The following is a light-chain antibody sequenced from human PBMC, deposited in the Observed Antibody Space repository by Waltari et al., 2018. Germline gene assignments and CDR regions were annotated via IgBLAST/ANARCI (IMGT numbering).Light chain of an antibody. Sequence: DIQMTQSPPSVSASVGDSVTLTCRASQGIRSWLSWYQQKPGKAPKLLIYATSNLQSGVPSRFSGSGSGTEFTLTISSLQPEDVATYYCQEANSFPLTFGGGTKVEI. V-gene: IGKV1-12*01. J-gene: IGKJ4*01. CDR1: QGIRSW. CDR2: ATS. CDR3: QEANSFPLT.